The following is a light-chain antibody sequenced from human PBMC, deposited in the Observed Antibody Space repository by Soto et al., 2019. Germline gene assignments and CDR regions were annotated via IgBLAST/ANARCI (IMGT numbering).Light chain of an antibody. CDR3: QQYNNWPST. J-gene: IGKJ4*01. CDR2: ETS. CDR1: HSIYSN. Sequence: ELVITQSPSTLSVSPGERATLSCRASHSIYSNLAWYQQKPGQAPRLLIYETSTRATGIPARFSGSGSGTEFTLTISSLQSEDFAVYFCQQYNNWPSTFGGGTKVDIK. V-gene: IGKV3-15*01.